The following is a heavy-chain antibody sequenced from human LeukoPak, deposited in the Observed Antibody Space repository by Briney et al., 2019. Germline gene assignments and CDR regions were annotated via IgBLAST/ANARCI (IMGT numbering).Heavy chain of an antibody. V-gene: IGHV3-11*01. CDR3: ASLYGSGSYYKGGYYYGMDV. CDR2: ISSSGSTI. J-gene: IGHJ6*02. D-gene: IGHD3-10*01. CDR1: GFTFSDYY. Sequence: GGSLRLSCAASGFTFSDYYMSWIRQAPGKGLEWVSYISSSGSTIYYADSVKGRCTISRDNAKNSLYLQMNSLRAEDTAVYYCASLYGSGSYYKGGYYYGMDVWGQGTTVTVSS.